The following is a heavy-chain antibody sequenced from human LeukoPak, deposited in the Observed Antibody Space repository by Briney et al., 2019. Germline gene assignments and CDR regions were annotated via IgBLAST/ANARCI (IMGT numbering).Heavy chain of an antibody. V-gene: IGHV3-53*01. CDR1: GFTVSSNY. J-gene: IGHJ4*02. CDR3: ASSVAISPPSSGVDY. Sequence: GGSLRLSCAASGFTVSSNYMSWVRQAPGKGLEWVSVIYSGGSTYYADSVKGRFTISRDNSKNTLYLQMNSLRAEDTAVYYCASSVAISPPSSGVDYWGQGTLVTVSS. D-gene: IGHD6-25*01. CDR2: IYSGGST.